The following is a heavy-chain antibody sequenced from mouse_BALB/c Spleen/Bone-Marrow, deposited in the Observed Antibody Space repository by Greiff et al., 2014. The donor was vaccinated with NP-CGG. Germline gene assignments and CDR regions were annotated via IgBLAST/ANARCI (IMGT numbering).Heavy chain of an antibody. V-gene: IGHV1-82*01. D-gene: IGHD2-4*01. J-gene: IGHJ3*01. Sequence: QVQLQQSGPELVKPGASVKISCKASGYACSSSWMNWVKQRPGQGLEWIGRIYPGDGNTNYNGKFKGKATLTADKSSTTAYMQLSSLTSVDSAVYFCALYDYDGLSWFAYWGQGTLVTVSA. CDR2: IYPGDGNT. CDR3: ALYDYDGLSWFAY. CDR1: GYACSSSW.